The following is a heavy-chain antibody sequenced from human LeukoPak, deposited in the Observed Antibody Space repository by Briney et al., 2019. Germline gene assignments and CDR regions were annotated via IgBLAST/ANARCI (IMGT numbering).Heavy chain of an antibody. V-gene: IGHV5-51*01. CDR3: ARHSGVCTGRSCHSDFDY. J-gene: IGHJ4*02. D-gene: IGHD2-15*01. CDR2: IYPGDSDT. Sequence: GESLKISCKGSGYSFTSYWIGWVRQMPGKGLEWMGIIYPGDSDTRYSPSFQGQVTISADKSSSTAYLQWSSLKASDTAMYYCARHSGVCTGRSCHSDFDYWGEGTLVTVSS. CDR1: GYSFTSYW.